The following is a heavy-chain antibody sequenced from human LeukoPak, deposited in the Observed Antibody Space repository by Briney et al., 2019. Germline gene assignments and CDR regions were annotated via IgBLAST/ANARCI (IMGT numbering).Heavy chain of an antibody. Sequence: GGSLRLSCAASGFTFSDYYMSWIRQAPGKGLEWVSYISSSGSTIYYADSVKGRFTISRDNAKNSLYLQMNSLRAEDTAVYYCARVDGSGSYYKGPLGYWGQGTLVTVSS. CDR3: ARVDGSGSYYKGPLGY. CDR1: GFTFSDYY. D-gene: IGHD3-10*01. V-gene: IGHV3-11*01. CDR2: ISSSGSTI. J-gene: IGHJ4*02.